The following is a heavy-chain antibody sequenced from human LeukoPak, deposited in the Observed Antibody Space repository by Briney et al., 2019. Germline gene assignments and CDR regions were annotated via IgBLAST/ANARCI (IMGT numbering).Heavy chain of an antibody. D-gene: IGHD1-26*01. CDR2: ISESGDKT. CDR3: AKQWVDC. CDR1: GFPFSNYV. V-gene: IGHV3-23*01. Sequence: GGSLRLSCAASGFPFSNYVMNWVRQAPGEGLEWVSSISESGDKTDYADSVRSRFTISRDNSQNTLYLQMNSLRVEDTALYYCAKQWVDCWGQGTLVTVSS. J-gene: IGHJ4*02.